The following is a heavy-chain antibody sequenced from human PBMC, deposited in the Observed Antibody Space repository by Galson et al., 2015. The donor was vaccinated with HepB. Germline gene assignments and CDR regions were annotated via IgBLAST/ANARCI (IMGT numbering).Heavy chain of an antibody. CDR3: AKDRVLWFGESHGYMDV. J-gene: IGHJ6*03. V-gene: IGHV3-30*18. Sequence: SLRLSCAASGFTFSSYGMHWVRQAPGKGLEWVAVISYDGSNKYYADSVKGRFTISKDNSKNTLYLQMNSLRAEDTAVYYCAKDRVLWFGESHGYMDVWGKGTTVTVSS. D-gene: IGHD3-10*01. CDR1: GFTFSSYG. CDR2: ISYDGSNK.